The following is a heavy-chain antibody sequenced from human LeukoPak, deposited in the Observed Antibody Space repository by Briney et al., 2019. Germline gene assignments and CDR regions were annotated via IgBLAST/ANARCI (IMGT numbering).Heavy chain of an antibody. V-gene: IGHV3-21*01. Sequence: GGSLRLSCAASGFTFSSYSMNWVRQAPGKGLEWVSSITSSSGYIYYADSVKGRFTISRDNAKNSLYLQMNSLRAEDTAVYYCARRNYDSGSYYSDYWGQGTLVTVSS. CDR3: ARRNYDSGSYYSDY. J-gene: IGHJ4*02. D-gene: IGHD3-10*01. CDR2: ITSSSGYI. CDR1: GFTFSSYS.